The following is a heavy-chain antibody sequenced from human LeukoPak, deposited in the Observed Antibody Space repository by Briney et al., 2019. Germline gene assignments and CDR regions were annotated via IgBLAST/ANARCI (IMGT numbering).Heavy chain of an antibody. J-gene: IGHJ4*02. D-gene: IGHD6-19*01. CDR1: GGTFSRYV. V-gene: IGHV1-69*06. CDR2: IIPIFGTA. Sequence: ASAKVSCKASGGTFSRYVISWVRPAPGQGLEWMGGIIPIFGTANYAQKSQGRVTITADTSTSTASMELSSLTSDDTAVYYCARDLVAGTPSFDYWGQGTLVTVSS. CDR3: ARDLVAGTPSFDY.